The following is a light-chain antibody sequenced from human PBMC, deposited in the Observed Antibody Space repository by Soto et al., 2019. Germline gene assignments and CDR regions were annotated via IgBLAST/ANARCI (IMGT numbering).Light chain of an antibody. V-gene: IGKV3-20*01. CDR1: QSVSSSY. J-gene: IGKJ5*01. CDR2: GAS. CDR3: QQYGSSRAT. Sequence: EIVLTQSPGTLSLSPGERATLSCRASQSVSSSYLAWYQQKPGQAPRLLIYGASSRATGIPDRFSGSGSGTDFTLTISRLEPEDFAVYYCQQYGSSRATFGQGTRLEI.